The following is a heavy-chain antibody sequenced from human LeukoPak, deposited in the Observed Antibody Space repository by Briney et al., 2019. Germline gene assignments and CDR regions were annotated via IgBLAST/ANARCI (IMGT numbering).Heavy chain of an antibody. V-gene: IGHV4-31*03. D-gene: IGHD6-6*01. CDR2: IYYSGST. CDR3: ARVECSSWGGGGILGY. CDR1: GCSISSGAYN. J-gene: IGHJ4*02. Sequence: SQSLSLTCTVSGCSISSGAYNWGWIAPHPGQGLVWVGYIYYSGSTYYNQYVKCRVTISVDTSKNQYSLKLSYVTAADTAVYYCARVECSSWGGGGILGYWGQGTLVTVSS.